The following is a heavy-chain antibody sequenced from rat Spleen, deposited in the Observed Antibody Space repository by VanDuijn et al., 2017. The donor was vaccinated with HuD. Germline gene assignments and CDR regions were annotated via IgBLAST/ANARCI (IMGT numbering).Heavy chain of an antibody. Sequence: EVHLVESGGGLVQPGRSLKLSCVASGFTFNDYWMTWIRQAPGKGLEWVASITNTGGTPYYLGSVKGRFTISRDNAKSTLYLQVDSLRSEDTATYYCTTFSDYATSPFAYWGRGTLVTVSS. V-gene: IGHV5-31*01. CDR1: GFTFNDYW. J-gene: IGHJ3*01. D-gene: IGHD1-6*01. CDR3: TTFSDYATSPFAY. CDR2: ITNTGGTP.